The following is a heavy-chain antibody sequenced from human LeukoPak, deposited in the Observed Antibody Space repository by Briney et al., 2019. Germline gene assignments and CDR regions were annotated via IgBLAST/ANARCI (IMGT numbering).Heavy chain of an antibody. J-gene: IGHJ4*02. CDR3: ARGRSGDDFHY. CDR1: GDSVSSDSAA. CDR2: TYYRSNWYN. D-gene: IGHD1-26*01. V-gene: IGHV6-1*01. Sequence: SQTLSLTCAISGDSVSSDSAAWNWIRHSPSRGLKWLGKTYYRSNWYNDYAVSVKGRITINPDTSKNQFSLQLNSVTPEDTAVYYCARGRSGDDFHYWGQGTLVTVSS.